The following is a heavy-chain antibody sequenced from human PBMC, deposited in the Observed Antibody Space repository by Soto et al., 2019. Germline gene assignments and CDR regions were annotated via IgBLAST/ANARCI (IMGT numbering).Heavy chain of an antibody. CDR1: SVSNAW. Sequence: SVSNAWMNWVRQAPGKGLGWVGRIKSKTDGGTTDYAAPVKGRFTISRDDSKNTLYLQMNSLKTEDTAVYYCTTDVDTAMELDYWGQGTLVTVSS. J-gene: IGHJ4*02. CDR2: IKSKTDGGTT. CDR3: TTDVDTAMELDY. V-gene: IGHV3-15*07. D-gene: IGHD5-18*01.